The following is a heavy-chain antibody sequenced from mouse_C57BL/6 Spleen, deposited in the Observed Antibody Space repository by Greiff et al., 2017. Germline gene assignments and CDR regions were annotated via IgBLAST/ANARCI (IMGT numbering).Heavy chain of an antibody. J-gene: IGHJ1*03. CDR1: GYTFTDYE. D-gene: IGHD1-1*01. Sequence: QVQLQQSGAELVRPGASVTLSCKASGYTFTDYEMHWVKQTPVHGLEWIGAIDPETGGTAYNQKFKGKAILTADKSSSTAYMELRSLTSEDSAVYYCTALPFITTSSGYFDVWGTGTTVTVSS. CDR3: TALPFITTSSGYFDV. CDR2: IDPETGGT. V-gene: IGHV1-15*01.